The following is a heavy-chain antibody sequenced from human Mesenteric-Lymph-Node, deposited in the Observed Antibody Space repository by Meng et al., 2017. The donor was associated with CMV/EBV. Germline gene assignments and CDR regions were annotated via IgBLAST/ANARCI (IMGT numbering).Heavy chain of an antibody. J-gene: IGHJ4*02. Sequence: GESLKISCAASGFTFSSYEMNWVRQAPGKGLEWVSYISSSGSTIYYADSVKGRFTISRDNAKNSLYLQMDSLRAEDAAIYYCARVDYYDSNQIDSWGQGTLVTVSS. D-gene: IGHD3-22*01. V-gene: IGHV3-48*03. CDR3: ARVDYYDSNQIDS. CDR2: ISSSGSTI. CDR1: GFTFSSYE.